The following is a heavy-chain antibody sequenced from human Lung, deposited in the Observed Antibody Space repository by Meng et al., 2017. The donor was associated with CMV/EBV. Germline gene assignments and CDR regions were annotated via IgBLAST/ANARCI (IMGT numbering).Heavy chain of an antibody. D-gene: IGHD2-15*01. CDR2: ISAYNGNT. Sequence: SGYTFTSYGISWVRQAPGQGLEWMGWISAYNGNTNYTQKLQGRVTMTTDTSTSTAYMELRSLRSDDTAVYYCARVARGGYGNWFDPWGQGTLVTVSS. CDR1: GYTFTSYG. J-gene: IGHJ5*02. V-gene: IGHV1-18*01. CDR3: ARVARGGYGNWFDP.